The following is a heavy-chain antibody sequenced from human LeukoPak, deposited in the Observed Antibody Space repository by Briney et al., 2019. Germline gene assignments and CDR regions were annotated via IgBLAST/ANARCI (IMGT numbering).Heavy chain of an antibody. J-gene: IGHJ4*02. CDR3: AREWSGYYYFDY. D-gene: IGHD3-3*01. Sequence: SETLSLTCTVSGGSISHYYWSWIRQSPGKGLEWIGYIYYSGTTNYNPSLKSRVTISVDTSRNQFSLQLRSVTAADTAVYYCAREWSGYYYFDYWGQGAPVTVSS. CDR1: GGSISHYY. CDR2: IYYSGTT. V-gene: IGHV4-59*12.